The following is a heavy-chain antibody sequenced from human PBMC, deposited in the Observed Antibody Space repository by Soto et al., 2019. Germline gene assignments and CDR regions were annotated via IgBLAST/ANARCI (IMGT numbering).Heavy chain of an antibody. CDR3: ARDPQYSSSWPNWFDP. V-gene: IGHV3-21*01. CDR2: ISSSSSYI. Sequence: PGGSLRLSCAASGFTFSSYSMNWVRQAPGKGLEWVSSISSSSSYIYYADSVKGRFTISRDNAKNSLYLQMNSLRAEDTAVYYCARDPQYSSSWPNWFDPWGQGTLVTVSS. J-gene: IGHJ5*02. CDR1: GFTFSSYS. D-gene: IGHD6-13*01.